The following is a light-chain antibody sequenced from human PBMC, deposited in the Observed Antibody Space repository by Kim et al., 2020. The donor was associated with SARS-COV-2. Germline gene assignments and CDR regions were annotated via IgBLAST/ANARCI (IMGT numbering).Light chain of an antibody. J-gene: IGKJ1*01. CDR3: QQSYTAPAT. Sequence: DIQMTQSPSSLSASVGDRVTITCRASQSISTYLNWFQQKPGKAPNLLIYAASSLQSGVPSRFRGSGSGTDFTLTISSLQPEDFATYYCQQSYTAPATFGQGTKVDIK. V-gene: IGKV1-39*01. CDR1: QSISTY. CDR2: AAS.